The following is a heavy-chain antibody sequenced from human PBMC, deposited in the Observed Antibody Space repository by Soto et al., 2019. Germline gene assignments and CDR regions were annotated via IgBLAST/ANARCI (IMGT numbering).Heavy chain of an antibody. V-gene: IGHV4-39*01. J-gene: IGHJ6*02. Sequence: SETLSLTCTVSGGSISSSSYYWGWIRQPPGKGLEWIGSIYYSGSTYYNPSLKSRVTISVDTSKNQFSLKLSSVTAADTAVYYCARQGYSLGYYYGMDVWGQGTTVTVSS. CDR1: GGSISSSSYY. CDR3: ARQGYSLGYYYGMDV. CDR2: IYYSGST. D-gene: IGHD2-15*01.